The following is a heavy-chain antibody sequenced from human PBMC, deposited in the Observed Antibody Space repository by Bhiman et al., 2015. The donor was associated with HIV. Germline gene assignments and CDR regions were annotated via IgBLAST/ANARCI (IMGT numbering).Heavy chain of an antibody. V-gene: IGHV3-21*03. CDR2: ISSTSRYI. J-gene: IGHJ4*02. CDR3: ARETLIDY. CDR1: GFTFSTYS. Sequence: EVQLVESGGGLVQPGGSLRLSCAASGFTFSTYSMNWVRQAPGKGLEWVSSISSTSRYIYYADSVKGRLTISRDNAKNSLYLQMNSLRAEDTGVYYCARETLIDYWGQGTLVTVSS.